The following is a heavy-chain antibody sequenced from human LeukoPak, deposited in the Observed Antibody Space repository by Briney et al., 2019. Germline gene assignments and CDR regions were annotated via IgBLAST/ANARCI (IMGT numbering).Heavy chain of an antibody. CDR2: ISSSSSSI. CDR3: AKVDGSVGYSYGWT. D-gene: IGHD5-18*01. J-gene: IGHJ5*02. CDR1: GFTFSNYN. Sequence: PGGSLRLSCAASGFTFSNYNMNWVRQAPGKGLEWVSSISSSSSSINYADSLKGRFTISRDNAKNSLYLQMNSLRAEDTAVYYCAKVDGSVGYSYGWTWGQGTLVTVSS. V-gene: IGHV3-21*01.